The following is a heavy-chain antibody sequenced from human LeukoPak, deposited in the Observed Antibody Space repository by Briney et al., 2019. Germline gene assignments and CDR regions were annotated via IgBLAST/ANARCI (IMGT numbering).Heavy chain of an antibody. Sequence: PSETLSLTCTVSGGSISTSNYYWGWIRQPPGKGLEWIGNIFYSGSTYYSPSLKSRVTISLDTSRNQFSLKLNSVTAADTAVYYCARSPAGLHFGAPYYMDVWGKGTTVTISS. V-gene: IGHV4-39*07. CDR2: IFYSGST. CDR3: ARSPAGLHFGAPYYMDV. CDR1: GGSISTSNYY. J-gene: IGHJ6*03. D-gene: IGHD4/OR15-4a*01.